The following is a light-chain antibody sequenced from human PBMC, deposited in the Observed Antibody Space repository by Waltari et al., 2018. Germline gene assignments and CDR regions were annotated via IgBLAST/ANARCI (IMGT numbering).Light chain of an antibody. V-gene: IGKV1-39*01. CDR1: QSFAGY. J-gene: IGKJ5*01. CDR2: AAS. Sequence: DIQMSQSPSSLSASVEDRVTITCRASQSFAGYLNWYQQKPGKAPKLLIYAASSLQSGVPARFSGSGSGTDFTLTISSLQPEDFATYYCQQSYSIPVTFGQGTRLQIK. CDR3: QQSYSIPVT.